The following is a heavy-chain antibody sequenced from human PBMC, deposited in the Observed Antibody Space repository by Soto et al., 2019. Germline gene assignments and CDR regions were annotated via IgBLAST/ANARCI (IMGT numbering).Heavy chain of an antibody. CDR2: TYYSSKWYN. D-gene: IGHD6-13*01. CDR3: PREGVSHIAAAGTVLFDY. Sequence: PWPTRSLPCAISGDSVSSNSAAWNWVRQSPSRGLEWRGRTYYSSKWYNDYAVYGKSRTTINPDTSKNQFLLQLNSVTPEDTAVYYCPREGVSHIAAAGTVLFDYWGQGTLVTVSS. CDR1: GDSVSSNSAA. J-gene: IGHJ4*02. V-gene: IGHV6-1*01.